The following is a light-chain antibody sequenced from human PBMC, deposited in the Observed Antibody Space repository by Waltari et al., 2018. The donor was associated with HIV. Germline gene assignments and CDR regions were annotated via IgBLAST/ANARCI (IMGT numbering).Light chain of an antibody. CDR2: EVT. Sequence: QSALTQPPSASGSPGQSVTISCTGTSSDVGGYNYVSWYQQHPGNAPKLIIYEVTERPSGVPVRFSGSKSGNTASLTVSGLQAEDEADYYCSSYAGSNKLFFGGGTKLTVV. V-gene: IGLV2-8*01. CDR1: SSDVGGYNY. J-gene: IGLJ2*01. CDR3: SSYAGSNKLF.